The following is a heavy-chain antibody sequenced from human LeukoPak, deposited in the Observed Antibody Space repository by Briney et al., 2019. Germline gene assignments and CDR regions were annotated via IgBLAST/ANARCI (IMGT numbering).Heavy chain of an antibody. Sequence: GGSLRLSCAASGFTFSSYAMHWVRQAPGKGLEWVAVISYDGSNKYYADSVKGRFTISRDNSKNTLYLQMNSLRAEDTAVYYCARGGWGITMVRGPWGNWFDPWGQGTLVTVSS. CDR1: GFTFSSYA. D-gene: IGHD3-10*01. CDR3: ARGGWGITMVRGPWGNWFDP. J-gene: IGHJ5*02. CDR2: ISYDGSNK. V-gene: IGHV3-30-3*01.